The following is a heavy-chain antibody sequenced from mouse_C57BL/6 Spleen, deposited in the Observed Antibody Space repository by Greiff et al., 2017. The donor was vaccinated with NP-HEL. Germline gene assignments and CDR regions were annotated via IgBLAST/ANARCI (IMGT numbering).Heavy chain of an antibody. V-gene: IGHV5-6*02. CDR2: ISSGGSYT. CDR1: GFTFSSYG. CDR3: ARQDGNNFDY. J-gene: IGHJ2*01. D-gene: IGHD2-1*01. Sequence: DVMLVESGGDLVKPGGSLKLSCAASGFTFSSYGMSWVRQTPDKRLEWVATISSGGSYTYYPDSVKGRFTISRDNAKNTLYLHMRTLKSADTAMYSCARQDGNNFDYWGQGTTLTVSS.